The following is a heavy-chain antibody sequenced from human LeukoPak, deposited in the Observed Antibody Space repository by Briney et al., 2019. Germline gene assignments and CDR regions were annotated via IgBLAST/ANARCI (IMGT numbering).Heavy chain of an antibody. J-gene: IGHJ4*02. D-gene: IGHD1-26*01. CDR3: ASIRSLSYSEPPDY. Sequence: GASVKVSCKASGGTFSSYAISWVRQAPGQGLEWMGGIIPIFGTANYAQKFQGRVTITADESTSTAYMELSSLRSEDTAVYYCASIRSLSYSEPPDYWGQGTLVTVSS. V-gene: IGHV1-69*13. CDR1: GGTFSSYA. CDR2: IIPIFGTA.